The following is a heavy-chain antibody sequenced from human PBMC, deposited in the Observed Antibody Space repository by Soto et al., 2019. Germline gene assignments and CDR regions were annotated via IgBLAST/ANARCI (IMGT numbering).Heavy chain of an antibody. D-gene: IGHD2-2*01. CDR3: ATVVQGAEAWFGP. V-gene: IGHV1-18*01. Sequence: ASVKVSCKTSGYTFSNYGITWVRQAPGQPLEWLGWISLYSDGTNYAQKFQGRVSMTTDTSTTTAYMELRSLRSGDTAVYYCATVVQGAEAWFGPWGQGTLVTVSS. CDR2: ISLYSDGT. CDR1: GYTFSNYG. J-gene: IGHJ5*02.